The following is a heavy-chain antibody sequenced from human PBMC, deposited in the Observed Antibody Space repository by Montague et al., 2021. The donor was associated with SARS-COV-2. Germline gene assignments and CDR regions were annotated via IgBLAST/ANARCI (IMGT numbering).Heavy chain of an antibody. D-gene: IGHD1-26*01. CDR2: IYHSGST. V-gene: IGHV4-30-2*01. J-gene: IGHJ4*02. Sequence: TLSLTCAVSGGSMSSGGYSWSWIRQPPGKGLEWIGYIYHSGSTYYNPSLKSRVTISVDRSKNQFSLKLSSVTAADTAVYYCARAARYSGSSAGVYFDYWGQGTPVTVSS. CDR1: GGSMSSGGYS. CDR3: ARAARYSGSSAGVYFDY.